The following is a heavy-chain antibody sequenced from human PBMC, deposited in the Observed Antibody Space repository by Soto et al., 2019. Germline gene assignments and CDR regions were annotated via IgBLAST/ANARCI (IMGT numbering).Heavy chain of an antibody. J-gene: IGHJ5*02. CDR1: GFTFSSYW. Sequence: GGSLRLSCAASGFTFSSYWMSWVRQAPGKGLEWVANIKQDGSEKYYVDSVKGRFTISRDNAKNSLYLQMNSLRAEDTAVYYCARDARPGVIWLDPWGQGTLVTVYS. V-gene: IGHV3-7*03. D-gene: IGHD6-6*01. CDR3: ARDARPGVIWLDP. CDR2: IKQDGSEK.